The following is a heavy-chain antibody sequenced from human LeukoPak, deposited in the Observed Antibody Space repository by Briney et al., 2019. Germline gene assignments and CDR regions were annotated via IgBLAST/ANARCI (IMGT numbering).Heavy chain of an antibody. Sequence: ASVKVSCKASGGTFSSYAINWVRQAPGQGLERMGWISTYNGNTNYVQKLQGRVTMTTDTSTSTAYMELRGLKSDDTAIYYCARRHSGNYYFDYWGQGTLVTVSS. J-gene: IGHJ4*02. CDR3: ARRHSGNYYFDY. V-gene: IGHV1-18*01. CDR2: ISTYNGNT. D-gene: IGHD1-26*01. CDR1: GGTFSSYA.